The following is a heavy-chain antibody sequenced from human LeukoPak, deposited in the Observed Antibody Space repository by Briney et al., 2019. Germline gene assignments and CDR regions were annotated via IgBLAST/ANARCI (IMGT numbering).Heavy chain of an antibody. V-gene: IGHV3-33*01. J-gene: IGHJ4*02. CDR2: IWYDGSKE. Sequence: GGSLRLSCAASGFTFSNYGMHWVHQAPGKGLEWVAVIWYDGSKEYYADSVKGRFTISRDNSKNTLDLQVNSLRAEDTAVYYCTRDIRSHYFDYWGQGTLVTVSS. CDR1: GFTFSNYG. CDR3: TRDIRSHYFDY.